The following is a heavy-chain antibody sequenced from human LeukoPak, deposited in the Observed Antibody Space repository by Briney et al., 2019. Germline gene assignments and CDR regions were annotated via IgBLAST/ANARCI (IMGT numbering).Heavy chain of an antibody. CDR3: ARAISRDDAFDI. V-gene: IGHV3-23*01. CDR2: ISGSGGST. Sequence: GGSLRLSCAASGFTFSSYAMSWVRQAPGKGLEWVSAISGSGGSTYYADSVKGRFTISRDNAKNSLYLQMNSLRAEDTAVYYCARAISRDDAFDIWGQGTMVTVSS. CDR1: GFTFSSYA. J-gene: IGHJ3*02. D-gene: IGHD2/OR15-2a*01.